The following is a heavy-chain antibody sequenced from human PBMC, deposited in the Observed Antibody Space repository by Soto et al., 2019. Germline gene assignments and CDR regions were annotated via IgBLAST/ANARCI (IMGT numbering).Heavy chain of an antibody. CDR2: ISPYNDDT. V-gene: IGHV1-18*01. CDR1: GYSFSSYG. CDR3: ARGGYYDSSGARNYHYYGMDV. D-gene: IGHD3-22*01. Sequence: QAQLVQSGAEVKKPGALVKVSCKASGYSFSSYGITWVRQAPGQGLEWLGWISPYNDDTKYAQRLQGRVTMTTDTSTRTAYMDIRGLRSDDTAIYYCARGGYYDSSGARNYHYYGMDVWGQGTTVTVSS. J-gene: IGHJ6*02.